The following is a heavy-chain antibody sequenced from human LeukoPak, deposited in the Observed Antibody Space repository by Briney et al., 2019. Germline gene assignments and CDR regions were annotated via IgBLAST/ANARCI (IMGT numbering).Heavy chain of an antibody. D-gene: IGHD1-26*01. Sequence: SETLSLTCTVSGGSISSYYWSWIRQPPGKGLEWIGYIYYSGSTNYNPSLKSRVTISVDTSKNQFSLKLSSVTAADTAVYYCARDVSGSYGLGYWGQGTLVTVSS. J-gene: IGHJ4*02. CDR3: ARDVSGSYGLGY. V-gene: IGHV4-59*12. CDR1: GGSISSYY. CDR2: IYYSGST.